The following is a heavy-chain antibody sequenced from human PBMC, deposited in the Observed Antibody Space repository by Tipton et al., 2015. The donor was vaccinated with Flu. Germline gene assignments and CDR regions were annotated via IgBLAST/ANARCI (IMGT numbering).Heavy chain of an antibody. Sequence: TLSLTCAVSGGSMIGHYWSWIRQAPGKGLEWIWYMYHGGSSNYNPSLKSRLTVSVDTSQHQSSLRLTSVTAADTAVYYCARGDNGGYYFDSWGQGILVTVSS. CDR3: ARGDNGGYYFDS. D-gene: IGHD3-22*01. J-gene: IGHJ4*02. CDR2: MYHGGSS. CDR1: GGSMIGHY. V-gene: IGHV4-59*11.